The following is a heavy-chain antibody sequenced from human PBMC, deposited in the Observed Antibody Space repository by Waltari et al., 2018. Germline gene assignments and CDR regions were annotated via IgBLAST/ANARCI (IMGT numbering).Heavy chain of an antibody. J-gene: IGHJ4*02. V-gene: IGHV3-30*02. CDR1: GFTFSSHG. CDR2: IRYDGSNK. CDR3: AKDTSGSLRGFDY. D-gene: IGHD1-26*01. Sequence: QVQLVESGGGVVQPGGSLRLSCAASGFTFSSHGMHLVRQAPGKGLEWVAFIRYDGSNKYYADSVKGRFTISRDNSKNTLYLQMNSLRAEDTAVYYCAKDTSGSLRGFDYWGQGTLVTVSS.